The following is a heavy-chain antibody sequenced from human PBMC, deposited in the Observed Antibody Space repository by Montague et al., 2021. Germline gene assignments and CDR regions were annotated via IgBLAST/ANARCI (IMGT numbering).Heavy chain of an antibody. CDR1: GFTFSNYW. V-gene: IGHV3-74*01. D-gene: IGHD7-27*01. CDR3: VRDLNWAVDY. Sequence: SLRLSCAASGFTFSNYWMHWVRQAPGKGLLGGARSSPDGSWTNYADYVRGRFTISRDNTKNTLYLQMSSLRAEDTALYYCVRDLNWAVDYCVPGTLVTVSS. J-gene: IGHJ4*02. CDR2: SSPDGSWT.